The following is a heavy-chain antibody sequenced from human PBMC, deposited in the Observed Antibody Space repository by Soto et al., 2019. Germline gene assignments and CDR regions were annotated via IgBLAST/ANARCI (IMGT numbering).Heavy chain of an antibody. CDR2: ISYDGSNK. Sequence: VQLVESGGGVVQPGRSLRLSCAASGFTFSSYGMHWVRQAPGKGLEWVAVISYDGSNKYYADSVKGRFTISRDNSKNTLYLQMNSLRAEDTAVYYCAKSSSGWSIDYWGQGTLVTVSS. D-gene: IGHD6-19*01. J-gene: IGHJ4*02. V-gene: IGHV3-30*18. CDR3: AKSSSGWSIDY. CDR1: GFTFSSYG.